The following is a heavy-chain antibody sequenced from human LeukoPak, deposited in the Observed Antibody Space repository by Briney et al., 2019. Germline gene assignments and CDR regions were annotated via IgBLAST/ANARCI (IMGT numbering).Heavy chain of an antibody. CDR3: ARHVRYCSGGSCYSVVVSPGLFDY. CDR1: GGSIGSSSYY. Sequence: SETLSLTCTVSGGSIGSSSYYWSWIRQPPGKGLEWIGEINHSGSTNYNPSLKSRVTISVDTSKNQFSLKLSSVTAADTAVYYCARHVRYCSGGSCYSVVVSPGLFDYWGQGTLVTVSS. J-gene: IGHJ4*02. V-gene: IGHV4-39*01. CDR2: INHSGST. D-gene: IGHD2-15*01.